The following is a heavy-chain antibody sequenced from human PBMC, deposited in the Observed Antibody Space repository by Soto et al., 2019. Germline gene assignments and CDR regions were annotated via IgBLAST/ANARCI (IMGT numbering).Heavy chain of an antibody. CDR3: AGLITWDHWFDP. D-gene: IGHD3-16*01. CDR2: LIPILGTA. V-gene: IGHV1-69*01. Sequence: QVQLVQSGAEVKKPGSSVKVSCKASGGTFSSYAIRWGRQAPGQGLEWMGGLIPILGTANYAQKFQGRVTITADESTSTAYMELRSLSSEDTSVYYCAGLITWDHWFDPWGKGTLVTVSS. CDR1: GGTFSSYA. J-gene: IGHJ5*02.